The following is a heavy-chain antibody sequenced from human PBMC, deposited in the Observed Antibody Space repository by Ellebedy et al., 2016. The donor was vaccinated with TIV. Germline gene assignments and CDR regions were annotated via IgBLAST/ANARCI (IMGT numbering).Heavy chain of an antibody. D-gene: IGHD4-17*01. CDR2: INPNSGGT. Sequence: ASVKVSXXASGYTFTSYYMHWVRQAPGQGLEWMGWINPNSGGTNYAQKFQGRVTMTRDTSISTAYMELSRLRSDDTAVYYCARDGDYDDAFDIWGQGTMVTVSS. CDR3: ARDGDYDDAFDI. J-gene: IGHJ3*02. CDR1: GYTFTSYY. V-gene: IGHV1-2*02.